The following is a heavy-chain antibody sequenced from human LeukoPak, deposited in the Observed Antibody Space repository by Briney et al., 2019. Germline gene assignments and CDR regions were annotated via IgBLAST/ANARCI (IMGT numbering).Heavy chain of an antibody. D-gene: IGHD2-2*01. CDR1: GYTFTSYY. V-gene: IGHV1-46*01. CDR3: ARWGYCSSTSCQPLGAFDI. J-gene: IGHJ3*02. Sequence: ASVKVSCKASGYTFTSYYMHWVRQAPGQGLEWMGIINPSGGSTSYAQKFQGRVTMTRDTSTSTVYMELSSLRSEDTAVYYCARWGYCSSTSCQPLGAFDIWAKGQWSPSLQ. CDR2: INPSGGST.